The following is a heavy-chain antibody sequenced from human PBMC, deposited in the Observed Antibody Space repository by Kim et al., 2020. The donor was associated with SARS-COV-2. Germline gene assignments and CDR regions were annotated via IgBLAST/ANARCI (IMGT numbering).Heavy chain of an antibody. V-gene: IGHV3-30*02. Sequence: GGSLRLSCAASGFTFSSYGMHWVRQAPGKGLEWMAFMWFDGSNKNYSDSVKGRFAISRDNSKNTLYLQMNNLRVEDTAVYYCAKVAAAGPYYYYYYIDV. D-gene: IGHD6-13*01. CDR1: GFTFSSYG. CDR3: AKVAAAGPYYYYYYIDV. J-gene: IGHJ6*03. CDR2: MWFDGSNK.